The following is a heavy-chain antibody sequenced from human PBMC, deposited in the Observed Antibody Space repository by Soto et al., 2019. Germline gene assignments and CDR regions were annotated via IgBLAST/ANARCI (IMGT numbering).Heavy chain of an antibody. J-gene: IGHJ6*02. V-gene: IGHV3-33*01. Sequence: QVQLVESGGGVVQPGRSLRLSCAASGFTFRHYGMHWVRQAPGKGLEWVAVIFQDESKEYYADSVRGRFTISRDNSNNMLYLQMDSLRVEDTALYYCARDAAARDGRGGMDVWGQGTTVTVSS. CDR3: ARDAAARDGRGGMDV. D-gene: IGHD6-6*01. CDR1: GFTFRHYG. CDR2: IFQDESKE.